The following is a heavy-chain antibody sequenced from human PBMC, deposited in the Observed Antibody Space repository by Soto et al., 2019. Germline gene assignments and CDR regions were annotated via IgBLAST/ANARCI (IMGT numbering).Heavy chain of an antibody. CDR3: AATPIHYDILTGYSYYYYYGMDV. V-gene: IGHV4-59*08. CDR2: IYDSGST. CDR1: GGSISSYY. D-gene: IGHD3-9*01. Sequence: QVQLQESGPGLVKPSETLSLTCTVSGGSISSYYWSWIRQPPGKGLEWIGYIYDSGSTNYNPSLQSRVTISVDTSKNQFSLKLSSVTAADTAVYYCAATPIHYDILTGYSYYYYYGMDVWGQGTTVTVSS. J-gene: IGHJ6*02.